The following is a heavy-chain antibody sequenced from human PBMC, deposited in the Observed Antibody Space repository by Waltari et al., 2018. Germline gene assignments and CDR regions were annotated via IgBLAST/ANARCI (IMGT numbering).Heavy chain of an antibody. D-gene: IGHD6-19*01. J-gene: IGHJ5*02. Sequence: QVQLQESGPGLVKPSETLSLTCTVSGGSISSYYWRWIRQPPGKGLEWIGYIYYSGRNNYNPSLKSRVTISVDTSKNQFSLKLSSVTAADTAVYYCARERGGYSSGWYVSSWGQGTLVTVSS. V-gene: IGHV4-59*01. CDR2: IYYSGRN. CDR1: GGSISSYY. CDR3: ARERGGYSSGWYVSS.